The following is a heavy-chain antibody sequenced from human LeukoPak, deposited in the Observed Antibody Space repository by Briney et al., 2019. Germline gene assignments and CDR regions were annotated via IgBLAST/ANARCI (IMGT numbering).Heavy chain of an antibody. CDR3: ATLGYSSGLDLDY. CDR2: ISGSGGST. CDR1: GFTFSTYW. Sequence: GGSLRLSCAASGFTFSTYWMSWVRQAPGKGLEWVSAISGSGGSTYYADSVKGRFTISRDNSKNTLYLQMNSLRAEDTAVYYCATLGYSSGLDLDYWGQGTLVTVSS. V-gene: IGHV3-23*01. J-gene: IGHJ4*02. D-gene: IGHD6-19*01.